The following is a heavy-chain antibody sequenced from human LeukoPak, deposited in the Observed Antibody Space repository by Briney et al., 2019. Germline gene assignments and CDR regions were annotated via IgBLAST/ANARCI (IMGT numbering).Heavy chain of an antibody. V-gene: IGHV1-69-2*01. D-gene: IGHD3-22*01. J-gene: IGHJ4*02. Sequence: ASEKVSCKVSGYTFTDYYMHWAQQAPGKGLEWMGLVDPEDGETIYAEKFQGRVTITADTSTDTAYMELSSLRSEDTAVYYCATARGAMIVVGPPDCWGQGTLVTVSS. CDR1: GYTFTDYY. CDR3: ATARGAMIVVGPPDC. CDR2: VDPEDGET.